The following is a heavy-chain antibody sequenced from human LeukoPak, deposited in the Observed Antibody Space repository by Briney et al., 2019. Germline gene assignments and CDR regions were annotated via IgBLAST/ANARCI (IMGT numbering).Heavy chain of an antibody. D-gene: IGHD2-15*01. CDR1: AFTFSSYG. V-gene: IGHV3-30*02. CDR3: ASEGWVGAYNAFDI. CDR2: IRYDGSNK. J-gene: IGHJ3*02. Sequence: GGSLRLSCAASAFTFSSYGMHWVRQAPGKGLEWVAFIRYDGSNKYYADSVKGRFTISRDNSKNTLYLQMNSLRAEDTAVYYCASEGWVGAYNAFDIWGQGTMVTVSS.